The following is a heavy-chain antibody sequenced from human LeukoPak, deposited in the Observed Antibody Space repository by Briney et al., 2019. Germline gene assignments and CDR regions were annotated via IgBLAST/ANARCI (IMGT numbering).Heavy chain of an antibody. CDR3: AREGGYYDILTGYTSLDAFDI. CDR2: IYYTGST. D-gene: IGHD3-9*01. J-gene: IGHJ3*02. CDR1: GGSIDNYH. V-gene: IGHV4-59*12. Sequence: SETLSLTCAVSGGSIDNYHWSWIRQPPGKGLEWIGYIYYTGSTNYNPSLKSRVTISVDTSKNQFSLQLNSVTPEDTAVYYCAREGGYYDILTGYTSLDAFDIWGQGTMVTVSS.